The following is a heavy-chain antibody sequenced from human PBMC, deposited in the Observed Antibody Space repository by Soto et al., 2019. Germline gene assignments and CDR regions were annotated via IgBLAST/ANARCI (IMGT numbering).Heavy chain of an antibody. V-gene: IGHV3-30-3*01. Sequence: QVQLVESGGGVVQPGRSLRLSCAASGFTLSSYAMHWVLQAPGKGLGWVAVISYDGSDKYYADSVKGRFTISRDNSKNTLLVQMNTLRPEDTAVYYCARRYCSGGYCYFVYWGQGTLVTVSS. D-gene: IGHD2-15*01. CDR2: ISYDGSDK. J-gene: IGHJ4*02. CDR3: ARRYCSGGYCYFVY. CDR1: GFTLSSYA.